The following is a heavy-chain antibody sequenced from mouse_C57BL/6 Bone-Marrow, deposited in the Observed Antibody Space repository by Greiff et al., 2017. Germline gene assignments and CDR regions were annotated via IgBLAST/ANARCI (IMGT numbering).Heavy chain of an antibody. J-gene: IGHJ3*01. Sequence: VQLQQSGPELVKPGASVKISCKASGYTFTDYYMNWVKQSHGKSLEWIGDINPNNGGTSYNQKFKGKATLTVDKSSSTAYMELRSLTSEDSAVYYCARWDSWFAYWGQGTLVTVSA. D-gene: IGHD4-1*01. CDR2: INPNNGGT. CDR1: GYTFTDYY. V-gene: IGHV1-26*01. CDR3: ARWDSWFAY.